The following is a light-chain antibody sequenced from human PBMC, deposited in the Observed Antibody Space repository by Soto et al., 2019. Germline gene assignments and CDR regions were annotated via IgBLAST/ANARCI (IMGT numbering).Light chain of an antibody. V-gene: IGKV1-39*01. CDR3: QPSYSTPRT. Sequence: DIQMTQAPSSLYASVGHRVTITCRASQTISRYLNWYQQRPGKAPNLLIYSAYSLQSGVTSRFSRSGPGTDFTLPTSSLPPEDFAPYYCQPSYSTPRTVGPGTKVEIK. CDR2: SAY. J-gene: IGKJ4*02. CDR1: QTISRY.